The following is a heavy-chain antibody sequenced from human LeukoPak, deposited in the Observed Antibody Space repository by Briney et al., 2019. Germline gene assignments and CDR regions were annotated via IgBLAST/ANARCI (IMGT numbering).Heavy chain of an antibody. CDR1: GGSFSGYY. J-gene: IGHJ4*02. CDR3: ARAGLWLSRGATFVDY. CDR2: INHSGST. D-gene: IGHD5-18*01. V-gene: IGHV4-34*01. Sequence: SETLSLTCAVYGGSFSGYYWSWIRHPPGKGLAWIGEINHSGSTNYNPSLKSRVTISVDTSKNQFSLKLSSVTAADTAVYYCARAGLWLSRGATFVDYWGQGTLVTVSS.